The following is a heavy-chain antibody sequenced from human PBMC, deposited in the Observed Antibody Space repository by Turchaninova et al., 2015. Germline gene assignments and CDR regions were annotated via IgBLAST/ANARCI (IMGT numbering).Heavy chain of an antibody. J-gene: IGHJ3*01. CDR1: GYKFTTYS. V-gene: IGHV1-3*01. D-gene: IGHD5/OR15-5a*01. CDR3: ARDVSNGRPDPFDV. CDR2: ISVVSGRT. Sequence: GASVKISCKASGYKFTTYSMHWVRQAPGQGLEWMSWISVVSGRTDYSQKIKGRVTVTRDTSASTVYMELNSLTSEDTAVYFCARDVSNGRPDPFDVWGQGTVVIVSS.